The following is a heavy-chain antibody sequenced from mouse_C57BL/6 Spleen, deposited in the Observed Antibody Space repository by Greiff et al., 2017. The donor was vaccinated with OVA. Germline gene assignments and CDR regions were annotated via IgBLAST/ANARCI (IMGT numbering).Heavy chain of an antibody. CDR1: GYTFTSYW. CDR2: IDPSDSYT. CDR3: ARRGGDGYPGFAY. Sequence: VQLQQSGAELVMPGASVKLSCKASGYTFTSYWMHWVKQRPGQGLEWIGEIDPSDSYTNYNQKFKGKSTLTVDKSSSTAYMQLSSLTSEDSAVYYCARRGGDGYPGFAYWGQGTLVTVSA. J-gene: IGHJ3*01. V-gene: IGHV1-69*01. D-gene: IGHD2-3*01.